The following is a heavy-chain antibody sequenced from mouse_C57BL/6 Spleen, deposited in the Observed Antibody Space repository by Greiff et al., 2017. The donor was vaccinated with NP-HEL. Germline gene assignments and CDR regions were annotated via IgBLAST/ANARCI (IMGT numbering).Heavy chain of an antibody. CDR3: ARDGSHWYFDV. V-gene: IGHV3-6*01. Sequence: EVHLVESGPGLVKPSQSLSLTCSVTGYSITSGYYWNWIRQFPGNKLEWMGYISYDGSNNYNPSLKNRIPITRDTSKNQFFLKLNSVTTEDTATYYCARDGSHWYFDVWGTGTTVTVSS. J-gene: IGHJ1*03. D-gene: IGHD2-2*01. CDR1: GYSITSGYY. CDR2: ISYDGSN.